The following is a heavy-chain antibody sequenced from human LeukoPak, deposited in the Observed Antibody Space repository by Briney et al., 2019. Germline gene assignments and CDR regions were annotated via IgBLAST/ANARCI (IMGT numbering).Heavy chain of an antibody. V-gene: IGHV1-69*01. D-gene: IGHD3-3*01. Sequence: SVKVSCKASVGTFSSYAISWVRQAPGQGLEWMGGIIPIFGTANYAQKFQGRVTITADESTSTAYMELSSLRSEDTAVYYCARAPTGVLRFLERQGWFDPWGQGTLVTVSS. J-gene: IGHJ5*02. CDR3: ARAPTGVLRFLERQGWFDP. CDR2: IIPIFGTA. CDR1: VGTFSSYA.